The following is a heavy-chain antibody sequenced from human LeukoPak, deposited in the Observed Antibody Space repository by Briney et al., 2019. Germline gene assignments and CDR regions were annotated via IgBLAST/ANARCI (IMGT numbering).Heavy chain of an antibody. CDR3: VRLSDGGFDY. CDR1: GFTFSSYW. J-gene: IGHJ4*02. Sequence: GGSLRLSCAASGFTFSSYWMHWVRQPPGKGLVWVSRINSDGSSTTYADSVKGRFTVSRDYSKNTLFLQMSGLRPDDTAVYSCVRLSDGGFDYWGQGTLVTVSS. D-gene: IGHD3-16*01. V-gene: IGHV3-74*01. CDR2: INSDGSST.